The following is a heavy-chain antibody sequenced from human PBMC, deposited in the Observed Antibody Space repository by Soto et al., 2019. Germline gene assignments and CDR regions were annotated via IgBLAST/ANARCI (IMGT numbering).Heavy chain of an antibody. D-gene: IGHD2-15*01. J-gene: IGHJ5*02. CDR3: ARDCSGGSCQEWFDP. CDR2: ISSSSSYI. V-gene: IGHV3-21*01. Sequence: EVQLVESGGGLVKPGGSLRLSCAASGFTFSSYSMNWVRQAPGKGLEWVSSISSSSSYIYYADSVKGRFTISRDNTKNSLYLQMNSLRAEDTVVYYCARDCSGGSCQEWFDPWGQGTLVTVSS. CDR1: GFTFSSYS.